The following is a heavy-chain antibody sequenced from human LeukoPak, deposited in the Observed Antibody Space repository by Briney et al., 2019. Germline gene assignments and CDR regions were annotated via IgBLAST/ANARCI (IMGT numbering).Heavy chain of an antibody. CDR2: IYTIAIT. CDR1: GSSISSYY. J-gene: IGHJ4*02. CDR3: ARTPRGYSSSWYFDY. Sequence: PSKTLSLTGTVPGSSISSYYWSWIRQPAGKGLDWIGPIYTIAITNYTPSLKSRVTLSVDTSKNPFPLKLSSAPAADTAVYYCARTPRGYSSSWYFDYWGQGTLVTVFS. V-gene: IGHV4-4*07. D-gene: IGHD6-13*01.